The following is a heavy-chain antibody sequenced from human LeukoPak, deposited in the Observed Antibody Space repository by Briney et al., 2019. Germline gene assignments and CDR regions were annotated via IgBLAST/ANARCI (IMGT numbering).Heavy chain of an antibody. Sequence: GGSLRLSCAASGFTFSSYGMHWVRQAPGKGLEWVAFIRYDGSNKYYADSVKGRFTISRDNSKNTLHLQMNSLRAEDTAVYYCARTPAPAAMEAALDYWGQGTLVTVSS. CDR2: IRYDGSNK. CDR3: ARTPAPAAMEAALDY. J-gene: IGHJ4*02. V-gene: IGHV3-33*08. CDR1: GFTFSSYG. D-gene: IGHD2-2*01.